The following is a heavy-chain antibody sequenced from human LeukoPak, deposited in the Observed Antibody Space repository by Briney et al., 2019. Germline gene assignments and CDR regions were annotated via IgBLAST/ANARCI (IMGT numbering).Heavy chain of an antibody. J-gene: IGHJ4*02. V-gene: IGHV3-74*01. CDR1: RFTLSSYW. CDR3: ASRTGVY. Sequence: GGSLRLSCAASRFTLSSYWMHWVCQAPGKGLVWVSRINTDGSSTNYADSVKGRFTIPRDNAMNTLYLQMNNLRAEDTAVYYCASRTGVYWGQGTLVSVSS. CDR2: INTDGSST. D-gene: IGHD1-14*01.